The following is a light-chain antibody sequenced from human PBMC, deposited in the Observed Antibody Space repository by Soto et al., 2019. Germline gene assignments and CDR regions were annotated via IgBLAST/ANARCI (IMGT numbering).Light chain of an antibody. CDR1: QSVSSN. Sequence: VGITQSPATLSVSPMDLSTLSFTASQSVSSNLAWYQQKPGQAPRLLIYGASTRATGIPARFSGSGSGTEFTLTISSLQSEDVAIYYCLQYVNRPPQMLGQGTKVDIK. V-gene: IGKV3-15*01. CDR3: LQYVNRPPQM. CDR2: GAS. J-gene: IGKJ1*01.